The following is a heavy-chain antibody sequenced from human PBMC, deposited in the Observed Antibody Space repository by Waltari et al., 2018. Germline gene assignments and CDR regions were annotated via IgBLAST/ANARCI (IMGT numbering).Heavy chain of an antibody. CDR2: IYDSGST. Sequence: QVQLQESGPGLVKPSQTLSLTCPVPGGSISSGDYYWSWPGHPPGKGLEWIGYIYDSGSTYYNPSLKSRVTISVDTSKNQFSLKLSSVTAADTAVYYCARVPANWGSEGYMDVWGKGTTVTVSS. CDR3: ARVPANWGSEGYMDV. V-gene: IGHV4-30-4*08. D-gene: IGHD7-27*01. CDR1: GGSISSGDYY. J-gene: IGHJ6*03.